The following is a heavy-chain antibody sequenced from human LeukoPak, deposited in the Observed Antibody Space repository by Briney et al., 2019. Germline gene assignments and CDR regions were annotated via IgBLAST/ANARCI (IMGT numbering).Heavy chain of an antibody. D-gene: IGHD3-10*01. CDR1: GYTFTGYY. Sequence: GASVKVSCKASGYTFTGYYMHWVRQAPGQGLEWMGWINPNSGGTNYAQKFQGRVTMTRDTSISTAYMELSRLRSDDTAVYYCARDPLNYYGSGSYYISRYYGMDVWGQGPRSPSP. CDR2: INPNSGGT. J-gene: IGHJ6*02. V-gene: IGHV1-2*02. CDR3: ARDPLNYYGSGSYYISRYYGMDV.